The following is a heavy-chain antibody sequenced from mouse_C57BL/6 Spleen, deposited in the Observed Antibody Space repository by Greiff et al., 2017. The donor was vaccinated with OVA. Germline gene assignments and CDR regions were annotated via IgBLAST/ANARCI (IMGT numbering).Heavy chain of an antibody. Sequence: EVQLQQSGPELVKPGASVKISCKASGYTFTDYYMNWVKQSHGKSLEWIGDINPNNGGTSYNQKFKGKATLTVDKSSSTAYMELRSLTSEDSAVYYCAREGYYGSRAFAYWGQGTLVTVSA. CDR2: INPNNGGT. J-gene: IGHJ3*01. CDR3: AREGYYGSRAFAY. D-gene: IGHD1-1*01. V-gene: IGHV1-26*01. CDR1: GYTFTDYY.